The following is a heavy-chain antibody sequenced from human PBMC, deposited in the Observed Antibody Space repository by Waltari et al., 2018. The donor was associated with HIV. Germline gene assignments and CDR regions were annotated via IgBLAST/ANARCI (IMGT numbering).Heavy chain of an antibody. CDR2: IYYSGTT. CDR1: GGSISGSSYY. J-gene: IGHJ4*02. V-gene: IGHV4-39*01. D-gene: IGHD2-8*02. CDR3: TGLSGYCAGGTCY. Sequence: QLQLQESGPGLVKTSETLSLTCNVYGGSISGSSYYWGWVRQAPGKGLEWIGNIYYSGTTYYDGFLKSRVTMSVDTSRNQFSLTLTSMTAADTAVYYCTGLSGYCAGGTCYWGQGTLVTVS.